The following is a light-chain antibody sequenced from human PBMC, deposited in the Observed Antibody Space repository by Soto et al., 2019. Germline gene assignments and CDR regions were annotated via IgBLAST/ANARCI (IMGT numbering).Light chain of an antibody. J-gene: IGKJ1*01. CDR1: QSISSW. V-gene: IGKV1-5*03. Sequence: IQMTQYPSNRSASLGDRVTITWRASQSISSWLAWYQQKPGKAPKLLMYTASSLESGVPSRFSGSVSGTECTITISSLKPDDGATYYGQQYNSYSWTFGQGTKVDI. CDR2: TAS. CDR3: QQYNSYSWT.